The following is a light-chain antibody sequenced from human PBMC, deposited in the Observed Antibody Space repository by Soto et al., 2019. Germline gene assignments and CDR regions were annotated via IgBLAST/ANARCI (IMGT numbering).Light chain of an antibody. CDR3: QQYNNWPPGRT. V-gene: IGKV3D-15*01. J-gene: IGKJ1*01. CDR2: GAS. Sequence: EIVLTQSPGTLSLSPGERATLSCRASQSVTSRYLAWYQQKPGQAPRLLIYGASNRATGIPERFSGSGSGTEFTLTISSLQSEDFAVYYCQQYNNWPPGRTFGQGTKVDIK. CDR1: QSVTSRY.